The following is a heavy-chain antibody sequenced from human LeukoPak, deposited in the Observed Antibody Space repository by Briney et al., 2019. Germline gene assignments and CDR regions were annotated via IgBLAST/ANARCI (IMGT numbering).Heavy chain of an antibody. CDR2: IYYSGST. J-gene: IGHJ6*02. D-gene: IGHD6-19*01. CDR3: ARGFESSGWKYYYYYYGMDV. CDR1: GGSISSSSYY. Sequence: PSETLSLTCTVSGGSISSSSYYWGWIRQPPGKGLEWIGNIYYSGSTYYNPSLKSRVIISVDTSKNQFSLKLSSVTAADTAVYYCARGFESSGWKYYYYYYGMDVWGQGTTVTVSS. V-gene: IGHV4-39*07.